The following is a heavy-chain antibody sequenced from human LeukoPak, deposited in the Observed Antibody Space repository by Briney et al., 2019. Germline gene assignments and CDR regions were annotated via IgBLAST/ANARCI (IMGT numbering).Heavy chain of an antibody. D-gene: IGHD1-26*01. V-gene: IGHV3-23*01. CDR1: GFTFSTYA. CDR2: ISGSGGST. J-gene: IGHJ5*01. Sequence: GGSLRLSCAASGFTFSTYAMSWVRQAPGKGLEWVSAISGSGGSTYYSDSVKGRFTISRDNSKNTLYLQMNSLKSEDTAVYYCAKEKELHDSWGQGTLVTVSS. CDR3: AKEKELHDS.